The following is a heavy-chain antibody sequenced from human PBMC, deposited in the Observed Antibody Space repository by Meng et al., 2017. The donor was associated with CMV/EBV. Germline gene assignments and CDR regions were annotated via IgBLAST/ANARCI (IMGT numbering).Heavy chain of an antibody. J-gene: IGHJ4*02. CDR3: ARVCGGSCFDY. CDR2: IIPIFGTA. CDR1: GGTFSSYA. D-gene: IGHD2-15*01. V-gene: IGHV1-69*12. Sequence: QVQWVQPGAEGQKPGCSVKFSCKASGGTFSSYAISWVRQAPGQGLEWMGGIIPIFGTANYAQKFQGRVTITADESTSTAYMELSSLRSEDTAVYYCARVCGGSCFDYWGQGTLVTVSS.